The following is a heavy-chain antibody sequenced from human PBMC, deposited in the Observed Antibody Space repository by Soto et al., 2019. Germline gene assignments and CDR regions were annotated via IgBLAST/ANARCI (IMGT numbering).Heavy chain of an antibody. CDR2: ISSSSSYI. J-gene: IGHJ4*02. CDR3: ARRAQDGGYFDY. CDR1: GFTFSSYS. Sequence: GGSLRLSCAASGFTFSSYSMNWVRQAPGKGLEWVSSISSSSSYIYYADSVKGRFTISRDNAKNSLYLQMNSLRAEDTAVYYCARRAQDGGYFDYWGQGTLVTVSS. D-gene: IGHD2-15*01. V-gene: IGHV3-21*01.